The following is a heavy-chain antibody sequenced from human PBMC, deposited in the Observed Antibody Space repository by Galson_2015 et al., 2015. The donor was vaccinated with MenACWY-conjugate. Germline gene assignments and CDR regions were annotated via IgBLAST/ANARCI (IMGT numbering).Heavy chain of an antibody. CDR1: GYSFTSYW. D-gene: IGHD1-26*01. CDR3: ARHTGATTLDYYYYMDV. Sequence: QSGAEVKKPGESLKISCKGSGYSFTSYWIGWVRQMPGKGLEWMGIIYPGDSDTRYSPSFQGQVTISADKSISTAYLQWSSLKASDTAMYYCARHTGATTLDYYYYMDVWGKGTTVTVSS. V-gene: IGHV5-51*01. CDR2: IYPGDSDT. J-gene: IGHJ6*03.